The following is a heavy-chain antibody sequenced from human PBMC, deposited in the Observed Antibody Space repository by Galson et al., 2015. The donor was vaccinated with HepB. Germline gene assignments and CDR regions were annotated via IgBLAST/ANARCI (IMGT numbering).Heavy chain of an antibody. D-gene: IGHD2-2*02. CDR3: ARVDCSSTSCYKRGDFDY. J-gene: IGHJ4*02. CDR2: IIPIFGTA. V-gene: IGHV1-69*13. Sequence: SVKVSCKASGGTFSSYAISWVRQAPGQGLEWMGGIIPIFGTANYAQKFQGRVTITADESTSTAYMELSSLRSEDTAVYYCARVDCSSTSCYKRGDFDYWGQGTLVTVSS. CDR1: GGTFSSYA.